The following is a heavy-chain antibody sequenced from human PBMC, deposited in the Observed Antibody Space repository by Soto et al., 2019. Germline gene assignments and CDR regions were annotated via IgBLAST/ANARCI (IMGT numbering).Heavy chain of an antibody. D-gene: IGHD2-15*01. CDR2: IIPIFGTA. CDR1: GGTFSSYA. V-gene: IGHV1-69*01. CDR3: ARNLIDYSSYYYYYGMDV. Sequence: QVQLVQSGAEVKKPGSSVKVSCKASGGTFSSYAISWVRQAPGQGLEWMGGIIPIFGTANYAQKFQGRVTITADESTRTAYMELSSLRSEDTAVYYCARNLIDYSSYYYYYGMDVWGQGTTVTVSS. J-gene: IGHJ6*02.